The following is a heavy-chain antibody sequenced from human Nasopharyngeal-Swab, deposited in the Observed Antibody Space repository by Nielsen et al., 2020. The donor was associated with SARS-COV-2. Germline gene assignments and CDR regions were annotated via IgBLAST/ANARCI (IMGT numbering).Heavy chain of an antibody. CDR3: AKARRGYCSSTSCSISIDP. D-gene: IGHD2-2*01. CDR2: ISYDGSNK. V-gene: IGHV3-30*18. Sequence: GSLRLSWAASGFTFSSYGMHWVRPASGKGLEWVAVISYDGSNKYYADSVKGRFTISRDNSKNTLYLQMNSLRAEDTAVYYCAKARRGYCSSTSCSISIDPWGQGTLVTVSS. J-gene: IGHJ5*02. CDR1: GFTFSSYG.